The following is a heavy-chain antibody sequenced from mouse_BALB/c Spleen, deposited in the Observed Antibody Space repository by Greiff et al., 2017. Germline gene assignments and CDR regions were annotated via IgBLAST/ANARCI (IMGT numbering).Heavy chain of an antibody. J-gene: IGHJ4*01. D-gene: IGHD1-1*01. CDR2: INPSNGGT. V-gene: IGHV1S81*02. CDR1: GYTFTSYY. CDR3: ARGRFYAMDY. Sequence: VQLQESGAELVKPGASVKLSCKASGYTFTSYYMYWVKQRPGQGLEWIGGINPSNGGTNFNEKFKSKATLTVDKSSSTAYMQLSSLTSEDSAVYYCARGRFYAMDYWGQGTSVTVSS.